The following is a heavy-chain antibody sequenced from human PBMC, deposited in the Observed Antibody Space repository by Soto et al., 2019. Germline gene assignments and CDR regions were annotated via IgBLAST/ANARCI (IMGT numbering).Heavy chain of an antibody. Sequence: GGSLRRSGAASGFTFISYAMSWVRQAPGKGLEWVSAISGSGGSTYYADSVKGRFTISRDNAKNSLYLQMNSLRAEDTAFYYCAKDTGPNWGQGTLVTVSS. J-gene: IGHJ4*02. V-gene: IGHV3-23*01. CDR2: ISGSGGST. CDR3: AKDTGPN. CDR1: GFTFISYA.